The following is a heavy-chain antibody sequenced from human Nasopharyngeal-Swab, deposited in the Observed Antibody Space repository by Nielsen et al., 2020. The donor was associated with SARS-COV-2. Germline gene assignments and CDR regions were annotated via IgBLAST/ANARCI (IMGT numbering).Heavy chain of an antibody. CDR2: ISGSGGST. CDR3: EKVGELLLTDWYFDL. D-gene: IGHD2-2*01. V-gene: IGHV3-23*01. J-gene: IGHJ2*01. CDR1: GFTFSSYA. Sequence: GESLKISCAASGFTFSSYAMSWVRQAPGKGLEWVSAISGSGGSTYYADSVRGRFTISRDNSKNTLYLQMNSLRAEDTAVDYGEKVGELLLTDWYFDLWGRGTLVTVSS.